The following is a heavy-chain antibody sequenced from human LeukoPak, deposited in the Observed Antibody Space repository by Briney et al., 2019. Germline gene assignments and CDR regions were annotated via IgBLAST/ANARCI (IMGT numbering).Heavy chain of an antibody. V-gene: IGHV1-2*02. CDR2: INPNSGGT. Sequence: VASVKVSCKASGYTFTGYYMHWVRQAPGQGLEWMGWINPNSGGTNYAQKFQGRVTMTRDTSISTAYMELSRLRSDDTAVYYCARDGYYYGSGTNWFDPWGQGTLVTASS. D-gene: IGHD3-10*01. CDR1: GYTFTGYY. J-gene: IGHJ5*02. CDR3: ARDGYYYGSGTNWFDP.